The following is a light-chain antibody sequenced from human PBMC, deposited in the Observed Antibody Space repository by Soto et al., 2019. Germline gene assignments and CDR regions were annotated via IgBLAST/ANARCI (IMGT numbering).Light chain of an antibody. J-gene: IGLJ2*01. V-gene: IGLV3-1*01. CDR1: KLGDKY. Sequence: SYELTKPPSVCVSPGQTASITCSGDKLGDKYACWYQQKPGQSPVLVIYQDSKRPSGIPERFSGSNSGNTATLTISGTQAMDEADYYCQAWDSSTVVFGGGTKVTVL. CDR3: QAWDSSTVV. CDR2: QDS.